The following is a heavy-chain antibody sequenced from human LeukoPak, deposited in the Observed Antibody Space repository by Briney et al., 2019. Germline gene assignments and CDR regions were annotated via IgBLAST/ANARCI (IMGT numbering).Heavy chain of an antibody. D-gene: IGHD6-19*01. CDR3: ARDRQWLAAHWYYGMDV. CDR2: ISYDGSNK. J-gene: IGHJ6*02. Sequence: GGSLRLSCAASGFTFSSYAMHWVRQAPGKGLEWVAVISYDGSNKYYADSVKGRFTISRDNSKNTLYLQMNSLRAEDTAVYYCARDRQWLAAHWYYGMDVWGQGTTVTVSS. CDR1: GFTFSSYA. V-gene: IGHV3-30-3*01.